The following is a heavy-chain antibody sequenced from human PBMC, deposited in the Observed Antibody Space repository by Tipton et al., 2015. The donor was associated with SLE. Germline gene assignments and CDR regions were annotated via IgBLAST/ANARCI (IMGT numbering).Heavy chain of an antibody. J-gene: IGHJ4*02. CDR2: ISYDGSDK. CDR1: GFTFGSYD. CDR3: ARVFSSYSFDY. V-gene: IGHV3-30*04. Sequence: RSLRLSCAASGFTFGSYDIHWVRQAPGKGLEWVAFISYDGSDKNYADSVEGRFTISRDNSKNTLFLQMNSLRAEDTAVYFCARVFSSYSFDYWGQGTLVAVSS.